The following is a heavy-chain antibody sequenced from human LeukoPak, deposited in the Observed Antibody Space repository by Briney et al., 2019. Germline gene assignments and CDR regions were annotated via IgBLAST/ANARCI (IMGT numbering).Heavy chain of an antibody. CDR3: ARGLPPAVADPPLDY. D-gene: IGHD6-19*01. Sequence: GGSLRLSCAASGFTVSSNYMSWVRQAPGKGLEWVSIIYSGGSTNYADSVKGRLTISRDNSKNTLYLQMNSLRAEDTAVYYCARGLPPAVADPPLDYWGQGTLVTVSS. V-gene: IGHV3-53*01. CDR1: GFTVSSNY. J-gene: IGHJ4*02. CDR2: IYSGGST.